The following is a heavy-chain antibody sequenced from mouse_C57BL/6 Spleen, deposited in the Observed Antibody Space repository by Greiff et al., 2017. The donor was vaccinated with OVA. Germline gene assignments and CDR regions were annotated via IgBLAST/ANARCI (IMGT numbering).Heavy chain of an antibody. CDR3: AREGDGYLYYFDY. V-gene: IGHV5-4*01. CDR2: ISDGGSYT. J-gene: IGHJ2*01. CDR1: GFTFSSYA. D-gene: IGHD2-3*01. Sequence: DVKLQESGGGLVKPGGSLKLSCAASGFTFSSYAMSWVRQTPEKRLEWVATISDGGSYTYYPDNVKGRFTISRDNAKNNLYLQMSHLKSEDTAMYYCAREGDGYLYYFDYWGQGTTLTVSS.